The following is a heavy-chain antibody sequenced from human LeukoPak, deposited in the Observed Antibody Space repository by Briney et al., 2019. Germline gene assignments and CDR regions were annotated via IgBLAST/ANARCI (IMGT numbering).Heavy chain of an antibody. CDR3: AGRVRWDYYGSGSYYNI. CDR2: IYYSGST. Sequence: SETLSLTCTVSGGSISSYYWSWIRQPPGKGLEWIGYIYYSGSTNYNPSPKSRVTISVDTSKNQFSLKLSSVTAADTAVYYCAGRVRWDYYGSGSYYNIWGQGTLVTVSS. CDR1: GGSISSYY. J-gene: IGHJ4*02. D-gene: IGHD3-10*01. V-gene: IGHV4-59*01.